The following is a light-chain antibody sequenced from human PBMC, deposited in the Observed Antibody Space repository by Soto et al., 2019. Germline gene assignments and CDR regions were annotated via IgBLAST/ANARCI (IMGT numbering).Light chain of an antibody. CDR3: QQYGSSPWT. Sequence: EIVLTQSPGTLSLSPGERATLSCRASRSVSSSYLAWYQQKPGQAHRLLIYGASSRATGIPDRFSGSGSGTDFTLTISRLEPEDFAVYYCQQYGSSPWTFGQGTKVDNK. CDR1: RSVSSSY. CDR2: GAS. J-gene: IGKJ1*01. V-gene: IGKV3-20*01.